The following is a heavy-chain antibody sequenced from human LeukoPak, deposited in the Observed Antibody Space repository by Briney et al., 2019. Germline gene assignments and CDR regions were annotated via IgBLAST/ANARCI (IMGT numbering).Heavy chain of an antibody. CDR1: GYTFTSYA. D-gene: IGHD2-21*02. Sequence: ASVKVSCKASGYTFTSYAMNWVRQAPGQGLEWMGWINTNTGNPTYAQGFTGRFVFSLDTSVSTAYLQISSLKAEDTAVYYCARDRVVVTDDYYYGMDVWGQGTTVTVSS. CDR2: INTNTGNP. CDR3: ARDRVVVTDDYYYGMDV. V-gene: IGHV7-4-1*02. J-gene: IGHJ6*02.